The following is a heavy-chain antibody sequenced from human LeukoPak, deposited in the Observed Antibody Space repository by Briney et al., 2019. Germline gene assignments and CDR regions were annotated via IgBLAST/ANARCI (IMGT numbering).Heavy chain of an antibody. Sequence: PGGSLRLSSAASGFTFDDYAMHWVRQAPGKGLEWVSGISWNSGSIGYADSVKGRFTISRDNAKNSLYLQMNSLRAEDTALYYCAKATGYSSGWFVYWGQGTLVTVSS. CDR1: GFTFDDYA. CDR2: ISWNSGSI. V-gene: IGHV3-9*01. D-gene: IGHD6-19*01. J-gene: IGHJ4*02. CDR3: AKATGYSSGWFVY.